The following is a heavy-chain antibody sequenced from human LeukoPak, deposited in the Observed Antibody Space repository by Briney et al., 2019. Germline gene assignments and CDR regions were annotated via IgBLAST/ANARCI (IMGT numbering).Heavy chain of an antibody. CDR3: VGASYDSSGYFNFDY. CDR2: TYYRSKWYN. D-gene: IGHD3-22*01. V-gene: IGHV6-1*01. CDR1: GDSVSSSNAA. J-gene: IGHJ4*02. Sequence: SQTLSLTCAISGDSVSSSNAAWNWIRQSPSRGLEWLGRTYYRSKWYNNYAVSLKSRIIINPDTSKNQFTLHLNSVTPEDTAVYYCVGASYDSSGYFNFDYWGQGTLVTVSS.